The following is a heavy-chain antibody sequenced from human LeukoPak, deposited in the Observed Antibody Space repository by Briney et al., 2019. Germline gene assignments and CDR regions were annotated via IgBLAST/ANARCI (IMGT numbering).Heavy chain of an antibody. D-gene: IGHD6-13*01. CDR3: AKGESGIAAAGPIY. CDR2: NRGSGDRT. Sequence: GGSLRISCAASGFSLSTYSINWVRQAPGKGREWVSGNRGSGDRTYYAVSVKGRFTISRDSSKNTLYLQMNSLRAEDTAVYYCAKGESGIAAAGPIYGGQGALVTVSS. J-gene: IGHJ4*02. V-gene: IGHV3-23*01. CDR1: GFSLSTYS.